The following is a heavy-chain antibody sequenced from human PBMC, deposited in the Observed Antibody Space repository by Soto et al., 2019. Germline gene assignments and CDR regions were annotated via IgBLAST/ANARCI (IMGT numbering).Heavy chain of an antibody. Sequence: PSETLSLTCAVYGGSFSGYYWSWIRQPPGKGLEWIGEINHSGSTNYNPSLKSRVTISVDTSKNQFSLKLSSVTAADTAVYYCARGPGGSCYRSWGQGTLVTVSS. CDR1: GGSFSGYY. CDR3: ARGPGGSCYRS. D-gene: IGHD2-15*01. J-gene: IGHJ4*02. V-gene: IGHV4-34*01. CDR2: INHSGST.